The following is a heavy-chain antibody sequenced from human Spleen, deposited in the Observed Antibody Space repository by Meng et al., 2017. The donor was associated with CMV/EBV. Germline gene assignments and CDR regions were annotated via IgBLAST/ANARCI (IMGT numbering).Heavy chain of an antibody. D-gene: IGHD5-18*01. J-gene: IGHJ6*02. Sequence: GGSLRLSCAASGFTFSNYAMTWVRQAPGRGLEWVSGVRASGDSTYYADSVKGRFTISRDNSRSTLYLQMNSLRAEDTAVYYCARDRRLQLYGMDVWGQGTSVTVSS. CDR1: GFTFSNYA. CDR3: ARDRRLQLYGMDV. CDR2: VRASGDST. V-gene: IGHV3-23*01.